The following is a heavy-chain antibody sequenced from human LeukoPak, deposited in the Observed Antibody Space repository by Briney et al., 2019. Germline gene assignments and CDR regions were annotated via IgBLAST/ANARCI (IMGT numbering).Heavy chain of an antibody. CDR3: ARSYNSAWLDY. V-gene: IGHV3-53*04. J-gene: IGHJ4*02. Sequence: PGGSLRLSCAASGFTVSSSYMSWVRQAPGKGLEWVSIVYSGGSIYYADSVKGRLTTSRHNSNNTLDLQMNSLRTEDTAMYYCARSYNSAWLDYWGQGTLVTVSS. D-gene: IGHD6-19*01. CDR2: VYSGGSI. CDR1: GFTVSSSY.